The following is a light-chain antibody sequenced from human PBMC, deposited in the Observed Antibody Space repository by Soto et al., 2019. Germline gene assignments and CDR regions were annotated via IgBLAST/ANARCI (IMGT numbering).Light chain of an antibody. V-gene: IGKV2-30*01. CDR1: QSLVYSDGNTY. CDR2: KLS. Sequence: DVVMTQSPLSLPVTLGQPASISCRSSQSLVYSDGNTYLSWFQQRPGQSPRRLIHKLSNRYCGVPDRFSGSGSGSDFTLKISRVEAEDVAIYYCMPATHWPHTFGQGTKLEIK. CDR3: MPATHWPHT. J-gene: IGKJ2*01.